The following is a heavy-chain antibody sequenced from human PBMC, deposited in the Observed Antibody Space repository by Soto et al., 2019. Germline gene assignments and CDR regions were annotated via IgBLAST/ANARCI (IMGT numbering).Heavy chain of an antibody. V-gene: IGHV3-11*01. CDR3: AREEGKPGDYEEVYYFDY. Sequence: GGSLRLSCAASGFTFSDYYMSWIRQAPGKGLEWVSYISSSGSTIYYADSVKGRFTISRDNAKNSLYLQMNSLRAEDTAVYYCAREEGKPGDYEEVYYFDYWGQGTLVTVSS. J-gene: IGHJ4*02. D-gene: IGHD4-17*01. CDR2: ISSSGSTI. CDR1: GFTFSDYY.